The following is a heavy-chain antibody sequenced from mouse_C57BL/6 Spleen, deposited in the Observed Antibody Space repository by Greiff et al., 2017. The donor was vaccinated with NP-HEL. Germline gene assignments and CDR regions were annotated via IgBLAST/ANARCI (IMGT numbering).Heavy chain of an antibody. CDR1: GFSFTSYG. Sequence: QVQLQQSGPGLVAPSQSLSITCTVSGFSFTSYGVHWVRQPPGKGLEWLVVIWSDGSTTYNSALKSRLSISKDNSKSQVFLKMNSRQTDDTAMYYCARHGRYYYAMDYWGQGTSVTVSS. J-gene: IGHJ4*01. D-gene: IGHD1-1*01. CDR3: ARHGRYYYAMDY. CDR2: IWSDGST. V-gene: IGHV2-6-1*01.